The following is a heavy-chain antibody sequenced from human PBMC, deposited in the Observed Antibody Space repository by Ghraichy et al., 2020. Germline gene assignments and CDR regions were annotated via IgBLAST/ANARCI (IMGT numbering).Heavy chain of an antibody. CDR1: GFTFSSYS. CDR2: ISSSSSYI. J-gene: IGHJ6*02. D-gene: IGHD3-3*01. CDR3: ARDAPSPSIFERLTNPDYGMDV. Sequence: GGSLRLSCAASGFTFSSYSMNWVRQAPGKGLEWVSSISSSSSYIYYADSVKGRFTISRDNAKNSLYLQMNSLRAEDTAVYYCARDAPSPSIFERLTNPDYGMDVWGQGTTVTVSS. V-gene: IGHV3-21*01.